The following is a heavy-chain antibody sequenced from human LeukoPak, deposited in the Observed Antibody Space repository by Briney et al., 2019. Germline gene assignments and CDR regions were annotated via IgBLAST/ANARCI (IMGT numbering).Heavy chain of an antibody. CDR2: IHYSGST. J-gene: IGHJ3*02. D-gene: IGHD2-2*01. Sequence: PGGSLRLSYTASGFSISGHWQTWVRQPPGKGLEWIGSIHYSGSTYYNPSLKSRVTISVDTSKNQFSLKLTSVTAADTAVYYCASGRLGHCSRTNCYDDDFDIWGQGTMVTVSS. V-gene: IGHV4-39*01. CDR1: GFSISGHW. CDR3: ASGRLGHCSRTNCYDDDFDI.